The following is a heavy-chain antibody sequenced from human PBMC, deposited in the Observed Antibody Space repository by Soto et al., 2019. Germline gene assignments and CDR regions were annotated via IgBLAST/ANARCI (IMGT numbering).Heavy chain of an antibody. D-gene: IGHD5-12*01. Sequence: QVQLVESGGGVVQPGRSLRLSCAASGFTCSSYGMHWVRQAPGKGLEWVAVIWYDGSNKYYADSVKGRFTISRDNSKNTLYLQMNSLRAEDTAVYYCARDRDVDIVSNFDYWGQGTLVTVSS. CDR1: GFTCSSYG. V-gene: IGHV3-33*01. CDR3: ARDRDVDIVSNFDY. J-gene: IGHJ4*02. CDR2: IWYDGSNK.